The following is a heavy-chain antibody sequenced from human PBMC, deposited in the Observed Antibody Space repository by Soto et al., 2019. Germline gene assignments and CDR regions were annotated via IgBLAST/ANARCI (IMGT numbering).Heavy chain of an antibody. Sequence: QLQLQESGPGLVKPSETLSLTCTVSGGSISSSSYYWGWIRQPPGKGLEWIGSIYYSGSTYYNPSLKRRVTISVDTSKNQFSLKLSSVTAADTAVYYCASRGSSSWPPRFDPWGQGTLVTVSS. CDR3: ASRGSSSWPPRFDP. V-gene: IGHV4-39*01. D-gene: IGHD6-13*01. CDR2: IYYSGST. CDR1: GGSISSSSYY. J-gene: IGHJ5*02.